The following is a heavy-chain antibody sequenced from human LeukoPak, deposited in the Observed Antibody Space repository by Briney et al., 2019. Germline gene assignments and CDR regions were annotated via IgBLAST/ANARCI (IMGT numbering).Heavy chain of an antibody. CDR3: ARDHNLGPDY. CDR1: GYTFTDHY. Sequence: GASVNVSCKALGYTFTDHYFHWLRQAPGQGIEWMGWIHPGRGDTNIAQKFPGRVSLTRDMSISTAYMELSRLTSDDTAVYYCARDHNLGPDYWGQGTLVSVSP. J-gene: IGHJ4*02. CDR2: IHPGRGDT. D-gene: IGHD7-27*01. V-gene: IGHV1-2*02.